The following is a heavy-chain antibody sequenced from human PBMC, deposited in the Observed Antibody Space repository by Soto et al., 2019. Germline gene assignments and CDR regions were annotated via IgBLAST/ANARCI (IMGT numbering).Heavy chain of an antibody. D-gene: IGHD3-22*01. Sequence: QITLKESGPTLVKPTQTLTLTCTFSGFSLSTSGVGVGWIRQPPGKALEWLALIYWNDDKRYSPSLKSRLTITKDTSKNQVVLTMTNMDPVDTATYYCAHSHPPETSGCLDPWGQGTLVTVSS. V-gene: IGHV2-5*01. CDR1: GFSLSTSGVG. J-gene: IGHJ5*02. CDR2: IYWNDDK. CDR3: AHSHPPETSGCLDP.